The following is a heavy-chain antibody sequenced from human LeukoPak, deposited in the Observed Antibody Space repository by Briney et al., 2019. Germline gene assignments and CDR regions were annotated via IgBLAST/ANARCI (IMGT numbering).Heavy chain of an antibody. CDR3: ARGSLDAFDI. Sequence: AGGSLRLSCAASGFTFSSYAMSWVRQAPGKGLEWVSAISGRDGSTKYADSVKGRFTISRDNAKNSLYLQMNSLRAEDTAVYYCARGSLDAFDIWGQGTMVTVSS. J-gene: IGHJ3*02. CDR1: GFTFSSYA. V-gene: IGHV3-23*01. CDR2: ISGRDGST.